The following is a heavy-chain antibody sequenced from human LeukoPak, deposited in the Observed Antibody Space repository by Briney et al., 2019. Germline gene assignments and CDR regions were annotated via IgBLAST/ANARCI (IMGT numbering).Heavy chain of an antibody. Sequence: GRSLRLSCAASGFTFSSYGMHWVRQAPGKGLEGVAVISYDGSNKYYADSVKGRFTISRDNSKNTLYLQMNSLRAEDTVVYYCAKGRGSYYYDSSAFDYWGQGTLVTVSS. J-gene: IGHJ4*02. CDR2: ISYDGSNK. V-gene: IGHV3-30*18. CDR3: AKGRGSYYYDSSAFDY. D-gene: IGHD3-22*01. CDR1: GFTFSSYG.